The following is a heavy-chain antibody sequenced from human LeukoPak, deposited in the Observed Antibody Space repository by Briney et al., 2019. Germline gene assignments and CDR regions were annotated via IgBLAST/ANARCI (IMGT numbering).Heavy chain of an antibody. D-gene: IGHD3-16*02. CDR2: ISGSGGST. J-gene: IGHJ4*02. CDR1: GFTFSSYA. CDR3: AKTAPDYVWGSYRGGVDY. V-gene: IGHV3-23*01. Sequence: GGSLRLSCAASGFTFSSYAMSWVRQAPGKGLEWVSAISGSGGSTYYADSVKGRFTISRDNSKNTLYLQMNSLRAEDTAVYYCAKTAPDYVWGSYRGGVDYWGQGTLVTVSS.